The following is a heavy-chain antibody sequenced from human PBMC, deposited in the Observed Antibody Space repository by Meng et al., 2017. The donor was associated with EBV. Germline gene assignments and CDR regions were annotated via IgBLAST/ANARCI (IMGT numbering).Heavy chain of an antibody. V-gene: IGHV4-61*08. D-gene: IGHD2/OR15-2a*01. CDR1: GVSVTSGAYH. J-gene: IGHJ4*02. CDR2: IYDTGIT. Sequence: QVQLQRSGPGLVKPSETLSLTCIVSGVSVTSGAYHWSWIRQSPGKGLEWIGYIYDTGITIYNPSLKSRVTISLETSKNQLSLKVNSVTTADTAVYYCAKSRSSTPGIVDDWGQGTLVTVSS. CDR3: AKSRSSTPGIVDD.